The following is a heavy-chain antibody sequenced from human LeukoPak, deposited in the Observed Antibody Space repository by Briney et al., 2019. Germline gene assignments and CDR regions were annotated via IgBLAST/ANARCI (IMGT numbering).Heavy chain of an antibody. V-gene: IGHV3-30*18. D-gene: IGHD6-19*01. CDR1: GFDISDYG. Sequence: PGRSLRLSCAVSGFDISDYGMHWVRQAPGRGLEWVAVIAYDGSYAYYADSVKGRFTISRDNSKNTLFLQMNSLRPEDTAVYYCAKSNSGWYVPPSDWGQGTLSPSP. CDR3: AKSNSGWYVPPSD. CDR2: IAYDGSYA. J-gene: IGHJ4*02.